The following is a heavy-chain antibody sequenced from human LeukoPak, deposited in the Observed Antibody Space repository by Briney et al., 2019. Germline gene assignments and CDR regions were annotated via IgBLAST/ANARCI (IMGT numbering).Heavy chain of an antibody. J-gene: IGHJ4*02. CDR3: AKDRLAMMVVLTPQY. CDR2: ISYDGSNK. Sequence: GGSLRLSCAASGFTFRNYGMHWVRQAPGKGLEWVAVISYDGSNKYYADSVKGRFTISRDNSKNTLYLQMNSPGTEDTAVYYCAKDRLAMMVVLTPQYWGQGTLVTVSS. D-gene: IGHD2-21*02. CDR1: GFTFRNYG. V-gene: IGHV3-30*18.